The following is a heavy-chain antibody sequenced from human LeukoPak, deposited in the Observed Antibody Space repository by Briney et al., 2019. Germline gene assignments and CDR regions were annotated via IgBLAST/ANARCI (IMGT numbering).Heavy chain of an antibody. CDR3: ARGGYGDYGNFDY. Sequence: SQTLSLTCAVSGGSISSGGYSWSWIRQPPGKGLEWIGYIYHSGSTYYNPSLKSRVTISVDRSKNQFSLKLSSVTAADTAVYYCARGGYGDYGNFDYWGQGTLVTVSS. D-gene: IGHD4-17*01. CDR1: GGSISSGGYS. V-gene: IGHV4-30-2*01. CDR2: IYHSGST. J-gene: IGHJ4*02.